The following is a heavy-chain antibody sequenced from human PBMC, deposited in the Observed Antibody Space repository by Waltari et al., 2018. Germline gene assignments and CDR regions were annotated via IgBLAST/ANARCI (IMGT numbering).Heavy chain of an antibody. CDR3: ARDLTEGKGNWFDP. D-gene: IGHD3-10*01. CDR1: GDSVSSNDAT. J-gene: IGHJ5*02. CDR2: TYYRSNSFY. V-gene: IGHV6-1*01. Sequence: VQLQQSGPGLVKPSQTLSLTCAISGDSVSSNDATWDWVRQSPSRGLEWLGRTYYRSNSFYDYALCVRSRISINPDTTKNQVSLQLKSVTPEDTAVYYCARDLTEGKGNWFDPWGQGTQVTVSS.